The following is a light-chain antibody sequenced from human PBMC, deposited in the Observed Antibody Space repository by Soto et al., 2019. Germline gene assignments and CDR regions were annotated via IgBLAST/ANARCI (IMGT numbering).Light chain of an antibody. CDR3: QQYNNWPWT. Sequence: EIVMTQSPATLSVSPGGRATLSCRASQSISDTLARYQQKPGQAPRLLIYSASARATGFPARFSGSGSGTDFTLTISSLQSEDFAVYYCQQYNNWPWTFGQGTKVDIK. CDR1: QSISDT. J-gene: IGKJ1*01. V-gene: IGKV3-15*01. CDR2: SAS.